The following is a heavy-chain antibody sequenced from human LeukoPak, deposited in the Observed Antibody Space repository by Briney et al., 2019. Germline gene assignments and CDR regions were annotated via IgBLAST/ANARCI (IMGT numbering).Heavy chain of an antibody. J-gene: IGHJ3*02. CDR3: ARTAVYGDDAFDI. CDR2: ISSSSSTI. V-gene: IGHV3-11*04. Sequence: GGSLRLSCAASGFTFSDYYMSWIRQAPGKGLEWVSYISSSSSTIYYADSVKGRFTISRDNAKNSLYLQMNSLRAEDTAVYYCARTAVYGDDAFDIWGQGTMVTVSS. D-gene: IGHD5/OR15-5a*01. CDR1: GFTFSDYY.